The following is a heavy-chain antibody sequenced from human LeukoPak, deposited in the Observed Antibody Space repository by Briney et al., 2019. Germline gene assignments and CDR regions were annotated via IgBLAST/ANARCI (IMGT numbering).Heavy chain of an antibody. CDR2: IGTAGDT. D-gene: IGHD6-13*01. CDR3: AREGSSFYGMDV. J-gene: IGHJ6*02. CDR1: GFTFSSYD. Sequence: GGSLRLSCAASGFTFSSYDMHWVRQATGKGLEWVSAIGTAGDTYYPGSVKGRFTISRENAKNSLYLQMNSLRAGDTAVYYCAREGSSFYGMDVWGQGTTVTVSS. V-gene: IGHV3-13*01.